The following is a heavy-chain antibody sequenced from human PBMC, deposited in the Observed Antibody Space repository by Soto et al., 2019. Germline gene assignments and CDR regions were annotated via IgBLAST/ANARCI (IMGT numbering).Heavy chain of an antibody. V-gene: IGHV1-69*13. Sequence: SVKVSCKASGGTFSSYAISWVRQAPGQGLEWMGGIIPIFGTANYAQKFQGRVTITADESTSTAYMELSSLRSEDTAVYYCAREIYSSGWYSNYGMDVWGQGTTVTVSS. CDR2: IIPIFGTA. J-gene: IGHJ6*02. CDR1: GGTFSSYA. CDR3: AREIYSSGWYSNYGMDV. D-gene: IGHD6-19*01.